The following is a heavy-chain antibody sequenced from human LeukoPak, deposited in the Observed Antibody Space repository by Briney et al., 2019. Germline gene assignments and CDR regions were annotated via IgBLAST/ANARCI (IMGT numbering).Heavy chain of an antibody. CDR3: ASSHRYYDFWSGYYTFFDY. J-gene: IGHJ4*02. V-gene: IGHV4-38-2*02. D-gene: IGHD3-3*01. Sequence: SETLSLTCTVSGYSISSGHYWGWIRQPPGKGLEWIGSMYHSGSTYYNPSLKSRVTISVDTSKNQFSLKLSSVTAADTAVYYCASSHRYYDFWSGYYTFFDYWGQGTLVTVSS. CDR1: GYSISSGHY. CDR2: MYHSGST.